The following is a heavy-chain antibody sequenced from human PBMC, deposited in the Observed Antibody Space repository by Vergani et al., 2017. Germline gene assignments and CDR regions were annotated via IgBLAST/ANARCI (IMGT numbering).Heavy chain of an antibody. Sequence: QVQLVQSGAEVKKPGSSVKVSCKASGGTFSSYTISWVRQAPGQGLEWMGRIIPILGIANYAQKFQGRVTITADKSPSTAYMELSSLRSEDTAVYYCAGDSSGIAARGGDNWFDPWGQGTLVTVSS. CDR1: GGTFSSYT. CDR3: AGDSSGIAARGGDNWFDP. CDR2: IIPILGIA. V-gene: IGHV1-69*08. J-gene: IGHJ5*02. D-gene: IGHD6-6*01.